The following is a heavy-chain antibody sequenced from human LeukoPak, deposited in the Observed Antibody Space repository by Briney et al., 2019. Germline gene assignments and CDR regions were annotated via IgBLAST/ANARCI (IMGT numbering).Heavy chain of an antibody. Sequence: GWSLRLSCAASGFTFSSYIMDWVRQAAGRGVEGVSSISSSCRYRYFADSVKGRFTNSRDNAKNSLYLQMNSLRAEDTAVYYCAPRGSSSPLDYWGQGTLVTVSS. CDR2: ISSSCRYR. CDR1: GFTFSSYI. CDR3: APRGSSSPLDY. D-gene: IGHD6-13*01. V-gene: IGHV3-21*01. J-gene: IGHJ4*02.